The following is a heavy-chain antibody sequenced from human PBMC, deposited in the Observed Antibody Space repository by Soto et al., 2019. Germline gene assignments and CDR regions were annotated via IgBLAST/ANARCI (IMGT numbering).Heavy chain of an antibody. V-gene: IGHV4-34*01. J-gene: IGHJ6*02. D-gene: IGHD3-10*01. CDR2: INHSGST. CDR3: ASSLYYYGSGSYYNVYYYYGMDV. CDR1: GWSFSGYY. Sequence: SETLSLTCALYGWSFSGYYWSWIRQPPGKGLEWIGEINHSGSTNYNPSLKSRVTISVDTSKNQFSLKLSSVTAADTAVYYCASSLYYYGSGSYYNVYYYYGMDVWGQGTTVTVSS.